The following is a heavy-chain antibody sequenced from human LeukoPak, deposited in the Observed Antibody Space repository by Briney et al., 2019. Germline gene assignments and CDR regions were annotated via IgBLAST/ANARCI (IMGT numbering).Heavy chain of an antibody. CDR3: ASSGSYRFDY. V-gene: IGHV3-48*02. J-gene: IGHJ4*02. Sequence: GGSLRLYCAASGFAFTSYSMNWVRQAPGKGLEWVSHITASGTAMFYADSVKGRFTISRDNAKNSLYLQMNSLRDEDTAVYYCASSGSYRFDYWGQGTLVTVSS. D-gene: IGHD1-26*01. CDR2: ITASGTAM. CDR1: GFAFTSYS.